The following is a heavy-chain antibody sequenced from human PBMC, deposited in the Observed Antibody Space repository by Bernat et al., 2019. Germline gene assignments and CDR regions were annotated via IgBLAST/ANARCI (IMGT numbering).Heavy chain of an antibody. V-gene: IGHV1-2*04. CDR2: INPNIGVT. CDR1: GYTFSGYS. J-gene: IGHJ4*02. D-gene: IGHD5-18*01. CDR3: ATGNSNCNFDY. Sequence: QVQLVQSGAEVKKPGASVKVSCKASGYTFSGYSMSWVRQAPGQGLEWMGWINPNIGVTNYAQKFQGWVTMTRDTSISTAYMELSRLRSDDTAVYYCATGNSNCNFDYWGRGTLVTVSS.